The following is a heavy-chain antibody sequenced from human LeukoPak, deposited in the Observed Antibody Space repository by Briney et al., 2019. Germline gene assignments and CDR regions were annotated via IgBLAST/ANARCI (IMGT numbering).Heavy chain of an antibody. CDR2: TYYRSKWYN. V-gene: IGHV6-1*01. CDR3: ARGHQWLAKQFDY. CDR1: GDSVSSNSAA. J-gene: IGHJ4*02. Sequence: SQTLSLTCAISGDSVSSNSAAWNWIRQSSSRGLEWLGRTYYRSKWYNDYAVSVKSRITINPDTSKNQFSLQLNSVTPEDTAVYYCARGHQWLAKQFDYWGQGTLVTVSS. D-gene: IGHD6-19*01.